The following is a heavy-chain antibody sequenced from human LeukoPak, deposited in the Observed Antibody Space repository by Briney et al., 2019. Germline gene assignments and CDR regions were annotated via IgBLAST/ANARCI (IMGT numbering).Heavy chain of an antibody. CDR1: GYTFTSYD. J-gene: IGHJ5*02. D-gene: IGHD3-3*01. CDR2: MNPNSGNT. V-gene: IGHV1-8*01. CDR3: ARGHWSGYSYNWFDP. Sequence: ASVKVSCTASGYTFTSYDINWVRRTTGQGLEWMGWMNPNSGNTGYAQKFQGRVTMTRTTSMTTAYMELNSLRSEDTAVYYCARGHWSGYSYNWFDPWGQGTLVTVSS.